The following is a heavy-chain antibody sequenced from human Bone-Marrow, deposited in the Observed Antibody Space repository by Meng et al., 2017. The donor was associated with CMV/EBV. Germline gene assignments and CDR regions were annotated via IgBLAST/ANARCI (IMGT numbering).Heavy chain of an antibody. D-gene: IGHD6-13*01. V-gene: IGHV1-18*04. J-gene: IGHJ4*02. CDR2: ISAYNGNT. Sequence: ASVKVSCKASGYTFTGYYMHWVRQAPGQGLEWMGWISAYNGNTNYAQKFQGRVTMTTDTSTSTAYMELRSLRSDDTAVYYCAREAAAACWGQGTLVTVSS. CDR1: GYTFTGYY. CDR3: AREAAAAC.